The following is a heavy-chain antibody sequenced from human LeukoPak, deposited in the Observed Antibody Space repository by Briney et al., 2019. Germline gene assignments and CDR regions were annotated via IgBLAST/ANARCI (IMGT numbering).Heavy chain of an antibody. V-gene: IGHV4-4*07. CDR2: IYPSGST. CDR1: GGSISSYY. Sequence: PSETLSLTCTVSGGSISSYYWSWIRQPAGKGLEWIGRIYPSGSTNYNPSLKSRVTISVDTSKNQFSLKLSSVTAADTAVYYCARDYYDFWSGYYSYFDYWGQGTLVTVSS. J-gene: IGHJ4*02. D-gene: IGHD3-3*01. CDR3: ARDYYDFWSGYYSYFDY.